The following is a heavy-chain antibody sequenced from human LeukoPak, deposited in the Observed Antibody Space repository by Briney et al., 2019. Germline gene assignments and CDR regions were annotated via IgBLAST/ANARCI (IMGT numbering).Heavy chain of an antibody. J-gene: IGHJ4*02. D-gene: IGHD3-22*01. CDR1: GFTFKSYN. CDR2: MNPNSGNT. CDR3: ARGGLSAYYDSSGYYFDY. V-gene: IGHV1-8*03. Sequence: GASVKVSCKASGFTFKSYNFNWVRQATGQGLEWMGWMNPNSGNTGYAQKFQGRVTITRNTSISTAYMELSSLRSEDTAVYYCARGGLSAYYDSSGYYFDYWGQGTLVTVSS.